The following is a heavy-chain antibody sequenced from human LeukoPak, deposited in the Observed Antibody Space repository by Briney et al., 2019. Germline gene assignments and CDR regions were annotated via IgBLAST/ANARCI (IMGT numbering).Heavy chain of an antibody. J-gene: IGHJ3*02. CDR2: ISGSGGST. Sequence: TGGSLRLSCAASGFTFSSYAMSWVRQAPGKGLEWVSAISGSGGSTYYADSVKGRFTISRDNSKNTLYLQMNSLRAEDTAVYYCAKDSHYYGSGSPFGAFDIWGQGTMVTVPS. V-gene: IGHV3-23*01. CDR3: AKDSHYYGSGSPFGAFDI. CDR1: GFTFSSYA. D-gene: IGHD3-10*01.